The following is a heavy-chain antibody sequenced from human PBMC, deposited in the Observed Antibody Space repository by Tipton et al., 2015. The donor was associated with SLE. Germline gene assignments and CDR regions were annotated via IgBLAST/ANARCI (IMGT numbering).Heavy chain of an antibody. D-gene: IGHD4-17*01. CDR3: ARIDGAYDQFYLDY. CDR2: FNHGGGT. Sequence: LRLSCAASGFTFSSFGMHWVRQAPGKGLEWIGEFNHGGGTTYNPSLKSRVTISVDTSKNQFSLKLSSVTAADTAVYYCARIDGAYDQFYLDYWGQGSLVTVSS. CDR1: GFTFSSFG. V-gene: IGHV4-34*09. J-gene: IGHJ4*02.